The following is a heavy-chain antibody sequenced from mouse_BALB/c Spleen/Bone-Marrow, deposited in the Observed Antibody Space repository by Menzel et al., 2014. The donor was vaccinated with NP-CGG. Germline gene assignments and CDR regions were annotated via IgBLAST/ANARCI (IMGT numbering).Heavy chain of an antibody. CDR3: ARNNGGYYSWFAY. Sequence: VQLQESGPGLVQPSQSLSITCTVPGFSLTSYGVHWVRQSPGKGLEWLGVIWSGGSTDYNAAFISRLSISKDNSKSQVFFKMNSLQANDTAIYYCARNNGGYYSWFAYWGQGTLVTVSA. CDR2: IWSGGST. J-gene: IGHJ3*01. CDR1: GFSLTSYG. D-gene: IGHD2-3*01. V-gene: IGHV2-2*02.